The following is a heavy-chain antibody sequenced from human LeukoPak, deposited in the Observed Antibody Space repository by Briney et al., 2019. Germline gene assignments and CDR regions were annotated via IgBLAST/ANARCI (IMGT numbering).Heavy chain of an antibody. CDR2: IYPGDSDT. CDR3: ARHLRDCSSTTCFGTYWFDP. D-gene: IGHD2-2*01. V-gene: IGHV5-51*01. J-gene: IGHJ5*02. Sequence: GESLQISCKGSGYRFTSYWIGWVRPMPGKGLEWMGIIYPGDSDTRYSPSFQGQVTISADKSISTAYLQWSSLKASDTAMYYCARHLRDCSSTTCFGTYWFDPWGQGTLVTVSS. CDR1: GYRFTSYW.